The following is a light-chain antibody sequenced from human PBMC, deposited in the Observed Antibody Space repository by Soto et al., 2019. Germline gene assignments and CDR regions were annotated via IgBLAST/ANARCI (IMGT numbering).Light chain of an antibody. Sequence: EIVLTQSPGTLSLSPGERATLSCRASQSVSSSYLAWYQQTPGQAPRLLIYGASSRATGLPDRFSGSGSGTDFTLTISSLEPEDFAMYYCQQYGSSPWTFGQGTKVEIK. CDR2: GAS. J-gene: IGKJ1*01. CDR3: QQYGSSPWT. CDR1: QSVSSSY. V-gene: IGKV3-20*01.